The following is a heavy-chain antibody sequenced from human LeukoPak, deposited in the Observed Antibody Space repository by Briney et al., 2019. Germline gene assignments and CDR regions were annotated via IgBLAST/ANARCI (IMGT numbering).Heavy chain of an antibody. CDR3: ARDAYYGSGSYSY. CDR2: INPNSGDT. Sequence: ASVKVSCKASGYTFTGYYMHWVRQAPGQGLEWMGWINPNSGDTNYAQKFQGRVTMTRDTSISTAYMELSRLRSDDTAVYYCARDAYYGSGSYSYWGQGTLVTVSS. D-gene: IGHD3-10*01. CDR1: GYTFTGYY. J-gene: IGHJ4*02. V-gene: IGHV1-2*02.